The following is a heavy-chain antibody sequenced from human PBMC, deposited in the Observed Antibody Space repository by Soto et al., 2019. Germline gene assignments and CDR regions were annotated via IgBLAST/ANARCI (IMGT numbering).Heavy chain of an antibody. J-gene: IGHJ4*02. V-gene: IGHV3-23*01. CDR3: AKQLELPHYYFDY. Sequence: GGSLRLSCAASGFTFSTYAMSWVRQAPGKGLEWVSAIGGRGGSTYYADSVKGRFTISRDNSKNTLYLRVNNLRAEDTAVYYCAKQLELPHYYFDYWGQGTLVTVSS. CDR1: GFTFSTYA. CDR2: IGGRGGST. D-gene: IGHD1-7*01.